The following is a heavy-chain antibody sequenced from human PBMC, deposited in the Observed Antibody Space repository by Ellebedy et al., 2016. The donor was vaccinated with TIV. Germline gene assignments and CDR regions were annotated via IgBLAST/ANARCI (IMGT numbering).Heavy chain of an antibody. CDR1: GGSIRSYY. CDR2: SSYTGST. Sequence: MPSETLSLTCTVSGGSIRSYYWPWIRQPPGKGLEWIGYSSYTGSTNYNPSLKSRVTISLDTSKNQFSLKLSSVTASDTAVYYCANYPKGYYYDTSGYYFTRWGQGTLVTVSS. J-gene: IGHJ4*02. D-gene: IGHD3-22*01. CDR3: ANYPKGYYYDTSGYYFTR. V-gene: IGHV4-59*01.